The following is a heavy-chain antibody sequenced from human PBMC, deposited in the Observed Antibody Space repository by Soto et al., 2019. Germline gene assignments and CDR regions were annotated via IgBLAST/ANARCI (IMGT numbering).Heavy chain of an antibody. D-gene: IGHD6-6*01. CDR2: IYYSGST. CDR1: GGSISSGGYY. J-gene: IGHJ5*02. CDR3: ASIAARRQIDPGHYNWFDP. Sequence: SDTLSLTCTVSGGSISSGGYYWSWIRQHPGKGLEWIGYIYYSGSTYYNPSLKSRVTISVDTSKNQFSLKLSSVTAADTAVYYCASIAARRQIDPGHYNWFDPWGQGTLVTVSS. V-gene: IGHV4-31*03.